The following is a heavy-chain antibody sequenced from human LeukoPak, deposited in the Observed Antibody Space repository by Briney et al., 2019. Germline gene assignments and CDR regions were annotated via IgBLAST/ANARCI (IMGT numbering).Heavy chain of an antibody. CDR3: ARVDSSSWYEYYFGY. CDR1: GGSINSSSYY. CDR2: IYYSGST. J-gene: IGHJ4*02. V-gene: IGHV4-39*07. Sequence: SETLSLTCTVSGGSINSSSYYWGWIRQPPGKGLEWIGSIYYSGSTYYNPSLKSRVTISVDTSKNQFSLKLSSVTAADTAVYYCARVDSSSWYEYYFGYWGQGILVT. D-gene: IGHD6-13*01.